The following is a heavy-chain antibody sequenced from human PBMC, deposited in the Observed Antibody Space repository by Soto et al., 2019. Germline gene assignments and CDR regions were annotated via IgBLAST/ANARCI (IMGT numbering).Heavy chain of an antibody. J-gene: IGHJ6*02. Sequence: QVQLVQSGAEVKKPGASVKVSCKASGYTFTSYGISWVRQAPGQGLEWMGWISAYNGNTNYAQKLQGRVTMTTDTSTSTAYMELRSLRSDDTAVYYCARDFPLNITMVRGVSYYYYYGMDVWGQGTTVTVSS. CDR2: ISAYNGNT. D-gene: IGHD3-10*01. CDR1: GYTFTSYG. CDR3: ARDFPLNITMVRGVSYYYYYGMDV. V-gene: IGHV1-18*04.